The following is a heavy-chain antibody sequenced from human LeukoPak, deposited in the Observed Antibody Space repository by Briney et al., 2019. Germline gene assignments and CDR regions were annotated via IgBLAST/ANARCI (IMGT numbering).Heavy chain of an antibody. CDR1: GYTFTSYA. D-gene: IGHD3-3*01. Sequence: ASVKVSCKASGYTFTSYAVGWVRQAPGQGLELMGWISGYNGDTRYAQNLQDRVTMTIDTSTSTAYMELRSLRSDDTAVYYCARGSGTYAEHFFDYWGQGTLVTVSS. V-gene: IGHV1-18*01. CDR3: ARGSGTYAEHFFDY. CDR2: ISGYNGDT. J-gene: IGHJ4*02.